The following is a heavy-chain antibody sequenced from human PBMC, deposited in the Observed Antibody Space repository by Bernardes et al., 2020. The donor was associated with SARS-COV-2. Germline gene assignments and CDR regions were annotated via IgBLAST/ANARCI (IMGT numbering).Heavy chain of an antibody. CDR2: IISGNNYI. D-gene: IGHD1-26*01. J-gene: IGHJ4*02. CDR1: GLTFSGYT. CDR3: ARARLVGATTIFDY. V-gene: IGHV3-21*01. Sequence: GGSLRLSCAASGLTFSGYTFNWVRQAPGKGLEWVSSIISGNNYIYYADSVKGRFTISRDNAKNSLYLQMNSLRAEDTAVYFCARARLVGATTIFDYWGQGTLVTVSS.